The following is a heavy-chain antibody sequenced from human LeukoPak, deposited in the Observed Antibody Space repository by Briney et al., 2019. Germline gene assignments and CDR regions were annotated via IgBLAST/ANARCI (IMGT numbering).Heavy chain of an antibody. V-gene: IGHV3-30-3*01. CDR2: ISYDGSNK. Sequence: GGSLRLSCAASGFTFSSYAMHWVRQAPGKGLEWVAVISYDGSNKYYADSVKGRFTISRDNSKNTLYLQMNSLRAEDTAVYYCARDRGTRTVAGISRYYYGMDVWGQGTTVTVSS. D-gene: IGHD6-19*01. J-gene: IGHJ6*02. CDR1: GFTFSSYA. CDR3: ARDRGTRTVAGISRYYYGMDV.